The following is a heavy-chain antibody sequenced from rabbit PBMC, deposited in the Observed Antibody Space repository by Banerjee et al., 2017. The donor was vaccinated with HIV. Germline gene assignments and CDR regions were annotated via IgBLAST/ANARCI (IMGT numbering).Heavy chain of an antibody. V-gene: IGHV1S40*01. D-gene: IGHD3-1*01. Sequence: QSLEESGGDLVKPGASLTLTCTASGFSFSSSYYMCWVRQAPGKGLEWIACIYAGSSGSTYYASWAKGRFTISKTSSTTVTLQMNSLTAVDRATYFCARAVGVDGSSWGYFNLWGPGTLVTVS. CDR1: GFSFSSSYY. J-gene: IGHJ4*01. CDR3: ARAVGVDGSSWGYFNL. CDR2: IYAGSSGST.